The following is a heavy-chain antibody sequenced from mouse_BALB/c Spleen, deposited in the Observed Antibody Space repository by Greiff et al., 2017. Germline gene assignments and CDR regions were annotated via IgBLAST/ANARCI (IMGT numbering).Heavy chain of an antibody. V-gene: IGHV7-3*02. CDR3: ARDMRYDGFAY. CDR1: GFTFTDYY. CDR2: IRNKANGYTT. J-gene: IGHJ3*01. D-gene: IGHD2-14*01. Sequence: EVQVVESGGGLVQPGGSLRLSCATSGFTFTDYYMSWVRQPPGKALEWLGFIRNKANGYTTEYSASVKGRFTISRDNSQSILYLQMNTLRAEDSATYYCARDMRYDGFAYWGQGTLVTVSA.